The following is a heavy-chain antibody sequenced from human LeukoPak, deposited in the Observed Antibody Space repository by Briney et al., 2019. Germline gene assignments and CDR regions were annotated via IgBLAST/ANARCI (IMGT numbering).Heavy chain of an antibody. D-gene: IGHD3-22*01. J-gene: IGHJ4*02. CDR3: ARGGYDSSGYEPPHFDY. Sequence: PGGSLRLSCAASGLTVSSNYMSWVRQAPGKGLEWVSVIYSGGSTYCADSVKGRFTISRDNSKNTLYLQMNSLRAEDTAVYYCARGGYDSSGYEPPHFDYWGQGTLVTVSS. V-gene: IGHV3-53*01. CDR1: GLTVSSNY. CDR2: IYSGGST.